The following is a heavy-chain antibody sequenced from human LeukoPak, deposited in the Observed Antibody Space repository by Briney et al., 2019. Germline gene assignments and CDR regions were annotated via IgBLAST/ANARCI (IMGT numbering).Heavy chain of an antibody. V-gene: IGHV1-18*01. CDR1: GYTFTSYG. CDR2: ISAYNGNT. CDR3: ARDRYYDSSGYYPEGYFQH. D-gene: IGHD3-22*01. Sequence: GASVTVSCKASGYTFTSYGISWVRQAPGQGLEWMGWISAYNGNTNYAQKLQGRVTITTDTSTSTAYMELRSLRSDDTAVYYCARDRYYDSSGYYPEGYFQHWGQGTLVTVSS. J-gene: IGHJ1*01.